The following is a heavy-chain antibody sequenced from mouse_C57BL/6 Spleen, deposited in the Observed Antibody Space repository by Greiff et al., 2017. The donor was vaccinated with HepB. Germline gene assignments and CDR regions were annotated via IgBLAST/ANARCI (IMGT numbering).Heavy chain of an antibody. D-gene: IGHD2-1*01. V-gene: IGHV5-4*01. Sequence: DVHLVESGGGLVKPGGSLKLSCAASGFTFSSYAMSWVRQTPEKRLEWVATISDGGSYTYYPDNVKGRFTISRDNAKNNLYLQMSHLKSEDTAMYYCARVYYGNSAWFAYWGQGTLVTVSA. J-gene: IGHJ3*01. CDR1: GFTFSSYA. CDR2: ISDGGSYT. CDR3: ARVYYGNSAWFAY.